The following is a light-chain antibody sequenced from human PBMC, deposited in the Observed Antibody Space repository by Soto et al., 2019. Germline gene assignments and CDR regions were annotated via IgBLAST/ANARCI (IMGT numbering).Light chain of an antibody. J-gene: IGKJ5*01. CDR3: QQRSNWPPIT. CDR2: DTY. Sequence: EIVLTQSPATLSLSPGERATLSCRASQSVSSYLAWYQQKPGQAPRLLIYDTYNRATGIPARFSGSGSGTDCTLTISSLEPEDFAVYYCQQRSNWPPITFGQGTRLEIK. CDR1: QSVSSY. V-gene: IGKV3-11*01.